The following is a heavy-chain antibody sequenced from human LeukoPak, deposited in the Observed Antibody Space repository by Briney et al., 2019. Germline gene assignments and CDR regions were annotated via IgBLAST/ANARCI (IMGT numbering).Heavy chain of an antibody. J-gene: IGHJ4*02. Sequence: GGSLRLSCAASGFIFSSYAMSWVRQAPGKGLEWVSTISGSAGSTNYADSVRGRFTISRDNSKNTLYLQMNSLRAEDTAVYYCAKDASSWRGYYDYWGQGTLVTVSS. V-gene: IGHV3-23*01. CDR3: AKDASSWRGYYDY. CDR1: GFIFSSYA. CDR2: ISGSAGST. D-gene: IGHD6-13*01.